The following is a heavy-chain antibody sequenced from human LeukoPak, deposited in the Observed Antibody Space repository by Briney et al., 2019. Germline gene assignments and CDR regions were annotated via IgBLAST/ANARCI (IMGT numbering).Heavy chain of an antibody. D-gene: IGHD6-19*01. CDR1: GFIFSSHW. CDR2: IKEDGSVK. Sequence: GGSLRLSCTASGFIFSSHWMTWVRQPPGKGLEWVANIKEDGSVKYYVDSVKGRFTISRDNTKNALYLQMNSLRADDTAVYFCARDSTWLLDYWGQGTLITVSS. J-gene: IGHJ4*02. CDR3: ARDSTWLLDY. V-gene: IGHV3-7*03.